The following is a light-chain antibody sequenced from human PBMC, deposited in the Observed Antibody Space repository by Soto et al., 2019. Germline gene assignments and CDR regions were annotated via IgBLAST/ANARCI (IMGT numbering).Light chain of an antibody. CDR3: HQYGSLYT. CDR2: GAS. J-gene: IGKJ2*01. CDR1: QSVSISY. Sequence: EIVVTQSPGTLSLSPGERATLSCRASQSVSISYLACYQQKPGHAPRLLIYGASSRATGIPDRFSGSGSGTDFNLTISRLEPEDFAVYYCHQYGSLYTFGQGTKME. V-gene: IGKV3-20*01.